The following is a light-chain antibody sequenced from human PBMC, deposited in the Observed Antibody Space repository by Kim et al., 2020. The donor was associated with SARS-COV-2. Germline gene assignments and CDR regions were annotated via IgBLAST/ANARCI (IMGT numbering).Light chain of an antibody. J-gene: IGKJ4*01. CDR2: AVS. V-gene: IGKV3-15*01. Sequence: VSPGERATLSCRASQSVRSNLAWYQQKPGQGPRLLIYAVSTRATGIPARFSGSGAGTEFTLTISSLQSEDFAVYYCQQYNNWPLTFGGGTKVDIK. CDR3: QQYNNWPLT. CDR1: QSVRSN.